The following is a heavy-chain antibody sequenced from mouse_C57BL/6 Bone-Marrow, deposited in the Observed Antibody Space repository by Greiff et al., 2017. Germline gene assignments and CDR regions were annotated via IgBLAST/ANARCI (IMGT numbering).Heavy chain of an antibody. J-gene: IGHJ2*01. CDR1: GYTFTSYW. D-gene: IGHD4-1*01. CDR2: IYPGSGST. CDR3: AKPLGGTFDY. V-gene: IGHV1-55*01. Sequence: QVHVKQPGAELVKPGASVKMSCKASGYTFTSYWITWVKQRPGQGLEWIGDIYPGSGSTNYNEKFKSKATLTVDTSSSTAYMQLSSLTSEDSAVYYCAKPLGGTFDYWGQGTTLTVSS.